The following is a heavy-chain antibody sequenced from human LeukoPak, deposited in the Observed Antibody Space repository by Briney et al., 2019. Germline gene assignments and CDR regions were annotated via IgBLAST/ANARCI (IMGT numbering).Heavy chain of an antibody. Sequence: GGSLRLSCAASAFTFSRYWTTWVRQAPGKGLEWVANINEDGSEKYYLDSVRGRFTISRDNAKNSLYLQMNSLRAEDTAVYYCARRYYDSSGYYYFDYWGQGTLVTVSS. V-gene: IGHV3-7*01. CDR3: ARRYYDSSGYYYFDY. CDR1: AFTFSRYW. CDR2: INEDGSEK. J-gene: IGHJ4*02. D-gene: IGHD3-22*01.